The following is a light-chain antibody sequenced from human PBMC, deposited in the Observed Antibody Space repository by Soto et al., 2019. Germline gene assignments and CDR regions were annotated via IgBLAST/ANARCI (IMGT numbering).Light chain of an antibody. V-gene: IGKV3-20*01. CDR1: QSVSSSY. CDR3: QQYGSSPFT. CDR2: GAS. J-gene: IGKJ3*01. Sequence: EIVLTQSPGTLSLSPGESATLSCRASQSVSSSYLAWYQQKPGQAPRLLISGASSRATGIPDRFSGSGSGTDFTLTISRLEPEDFAVYYCQQYGSSPFTFGPGTKVDIK.